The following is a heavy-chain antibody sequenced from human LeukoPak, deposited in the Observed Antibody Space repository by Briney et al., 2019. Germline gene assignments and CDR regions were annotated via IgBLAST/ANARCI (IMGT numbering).Heavy chain of an antibody. CDR3: ARYYYDSSGYYYVDPTRRYYYYMDV. V-gene: IGHV4-39*01. CDR1: GGSISSSSFY. CDR2: IFSGGST. J-gene: IGHJ6*03. D-gene: IGHD3-22*01. Sequence: PSETLSLTCTVSGGSISSSSFYWGWIRQPPGKGLEWIGSIFSGGSTYYNPSLKSRVTISVDTSKNQFSLKLSSVTAADTAVYYCARYYYDSSGYYYVDPTRRYYYYMDVWGKGTTVTISS.